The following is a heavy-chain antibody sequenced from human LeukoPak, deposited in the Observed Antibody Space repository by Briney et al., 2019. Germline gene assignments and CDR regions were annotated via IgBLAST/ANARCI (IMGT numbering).Heavy chain of an antibody. V-gene: IGHV3-30*03. CDR3: ATVPAAIPTFDY. CDR1: GFTFSSYG. CDR2: ISYDGSNK. D-gene: IGHD2-2*01. Sequence: GGSLRLSCAASGFTFSSYGMHWVRQAPGKGLEWVAVISYDGSNKYYADSVKGRFTISRDNSKNTLYLQMNSLRAEDTAVYYCATVPAAIPTFDYWGQGTLVTVSS. J-gene: IGHJ4*02.